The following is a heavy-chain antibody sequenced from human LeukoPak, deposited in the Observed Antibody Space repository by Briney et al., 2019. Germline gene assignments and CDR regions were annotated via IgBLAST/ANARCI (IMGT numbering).Heavy chain of an antibody. CDR1: GYTLTELS. J-gene: IGHJ4*02. V-gene: IGHV1-24*01. CDR3: ARGSRYCGGDCSYDY. Sequence: GASVKVSCKVSGYTLTELSMHWVRQAPGKGLEWMGGFDPEDGETIYAQKFQGRVTITRNTSISTAYMELSSLRSEDTAVYYCARGSRYCGGDCSYDYWGQGTLVTVSS. CDR2: FDPEDGET. D-gene: IGHD2-21*01.